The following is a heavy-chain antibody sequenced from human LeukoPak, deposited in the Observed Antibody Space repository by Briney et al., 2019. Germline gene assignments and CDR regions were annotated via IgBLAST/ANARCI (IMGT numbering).Heavy chain of an antibody. Sequence: GRSLRLSCAASGFIFDDYAMHWVRQAPGKGLEWVSGISWNSGSIGYADSVKGRFTISRDNAKNSLYLQMNSLRAEDTAFYYCAKDSRAFITAGYGYWGQGTLVTVSS. CDR2: ISWNSGSI. CDR1: GFIFDDYA. V-gene: IGHV3-9*01. D-gene: IGHD6-25*01. J-gene: IGHJ4*02. CDR3: AKDSRAFITAGYGY.